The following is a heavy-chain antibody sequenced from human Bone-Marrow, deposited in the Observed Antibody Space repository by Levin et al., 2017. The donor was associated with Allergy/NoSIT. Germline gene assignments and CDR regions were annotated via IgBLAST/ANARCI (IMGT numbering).Heavy chain of an antibody. V-gene: IGHV4-34*01. J-gene: IGHJ6*02. Sequence: SQTLSLTCAVYGGSFSGYYWSWIRQPPGKGLEWIGEINHSGSTNYNPSLKSRVTISVDTSKNQFSLKLSSVTAADTAVYYCASSGGYSGYDRRPQMRYYYYGMDVWGQGTTVTVSS. CDR3: ASSGGYSGYDRRPQMRYYYYGMDV. D-gene: IGHD5-12*01. CDR1: GGSFSGYY. CDR2: INHSGST.